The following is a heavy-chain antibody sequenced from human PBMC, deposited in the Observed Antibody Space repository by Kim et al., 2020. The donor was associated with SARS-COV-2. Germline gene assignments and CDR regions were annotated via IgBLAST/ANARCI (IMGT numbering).Heavy chain of an antibody. V-gene: IGHV1-69*02. CDR2: IIPILGIA. CDR1: GGTFSSYT. Sequence: SVKVSCKASGGTFSSYTISWVRQAPGQGLEWMGRIIPILGIANYAQKFQGRVTITADKSTSTAYMELSSLRSEDTAVYYCARVGTSGYYYYYYGMDVWGQGTTVTVSS. CDR3: ARVGTSGYYYYYYGMDV. J-gene: IGHJ6*02. D-gene: IGHD3-9*01.